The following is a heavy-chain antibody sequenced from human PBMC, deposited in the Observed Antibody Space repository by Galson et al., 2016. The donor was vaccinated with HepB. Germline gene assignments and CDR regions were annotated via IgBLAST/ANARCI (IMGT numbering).Heavy chain of an antibody. CDR3: TRVNLLGRGMNV. V-gene: IGHV6-1*01. J-gene: IGHJ6*02. Sequence: CAISGDSVSNNIDGWNWIRQSPSRGLEWLGRTYYRSGWYRDYASSVRGRLIINPDTSKNPFSLQLNSVTLDDTAVYYCTRVNLLGRGMNVWGQGTTVTVSS. CDR1: GDSVSNNIDG. CDR2: TYYRSGWYR.